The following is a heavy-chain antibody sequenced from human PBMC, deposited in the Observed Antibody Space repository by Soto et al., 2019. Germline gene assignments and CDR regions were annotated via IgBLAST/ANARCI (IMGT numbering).Heavy chain of an antibody. CDR3: ARYLGDPTLAFDI. CDR1: DGSVSSGSYY. D-gene: IGHD2-21*01. J-gene: IGHJ3*02. CDR2: IYYSGST. Sequence: QVQLQESGPGLVKPSETLSLTCTVSDGSVSSGSYYWNWIRQPPGKGLEWIGFIYYSGSTHYNPSLQCRVSISVDTSRNQFSLRLRSVTAADTAIYYCARYLGDPTLAFDIWGQGTMVTDSS. V-gene: IGHV4-61*01.